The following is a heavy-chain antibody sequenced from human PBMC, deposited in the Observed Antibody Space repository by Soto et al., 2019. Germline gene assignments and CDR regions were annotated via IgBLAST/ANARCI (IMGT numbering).Heavy chain of an antibody. Sequence: QVQLVESGGGVVQPGRSLRLSCAASGFTFSSYGMHWVRQAPGKGLEWVAGISYDGSNKYYADSVKGRFTISRDNSKNTLYLQMKSLRAEDTAVYYCAKAHRGWFVNYWGQGTLVTVSS. CDR2: ISYDGSNK. J-gene: IGHJ4*02. V-gene: IGHV3-30*18. CDR1: GFTFSSYG. D-gene: IGHD6-19*01. CDR3: AKAHRGWFVNY.